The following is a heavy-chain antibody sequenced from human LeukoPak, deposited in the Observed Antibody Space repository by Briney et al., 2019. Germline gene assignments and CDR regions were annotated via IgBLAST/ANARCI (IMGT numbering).Heavy chain of an antibody. J-gene: IGHJ4*02. CDR2: INGYNGNT. CDR1: GYTFTNYA. Sequence: VASVKVSCKASGYTFTNYAMTWVRQAPGQGLEWMGWINGYNGNTNYAQNLQGRVTVTTDTLTTTAYMELRSLRSDDTAVYFCARVPITIFGVVINTDFDYWGQGTLVTVSP. CDR3: ARVPITIFGVVINTDFDY. D-gene: IGHD3-3*01. V-gene: IGHV1-18*01.